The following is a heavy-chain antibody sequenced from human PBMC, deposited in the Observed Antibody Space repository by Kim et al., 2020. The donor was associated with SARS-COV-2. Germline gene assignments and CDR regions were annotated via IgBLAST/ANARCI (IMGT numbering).Heavy chain of an antibody. CDR3: ATPTTIVGATTTDY. V-gene: IGHV1-24*01. D-gene: IGHD1-26*01. CDR2: FDPEDGET. J-gene: IGHJ4*02. Sequence: ASVKVSCKVSGYTLTELSMHWVRQAPGKGLEWMGGFDPEDGETIYAQKFQGRVTMTEDTSTDTAYMELSSLRSEDTAVYYCATPTTIVGATTTDYWGQGTLVTVSS. CDR1: GYTLTELS.